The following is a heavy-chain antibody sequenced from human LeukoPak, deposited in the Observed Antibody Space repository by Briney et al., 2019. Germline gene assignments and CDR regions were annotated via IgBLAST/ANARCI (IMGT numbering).Heavy chain of an antibody. Sequence: PSETLSLTCAVYGGSFSGYYWSWIRQPPGTGLEWIGEINHSGSTNYNPSLKSRVTISVDTSKNQFSLKLSSVTAADTAVYYCARGHGRVFWSGYPNSFDYWGQGTLVTVSS. CDR2: INHSGST. V-gene: IGHV4-34*01. J-gene: IGHJ4*02. D-gene: IGHD3-3*01. CDR3: ARGHGRVFWSGYPNSFDY. CDR1: GGSFSGYY.